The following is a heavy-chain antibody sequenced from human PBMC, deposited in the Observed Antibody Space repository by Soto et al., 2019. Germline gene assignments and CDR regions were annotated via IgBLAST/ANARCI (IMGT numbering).Heavy chain of an antibody. Sequence: GASVKVSCKASGYTFTGYYMHWVRQAPGQGLEWMGWINPNSGGTNYAQKFQGWVTMTRDTSISTAYMELSRLRSDDTAVYYCATSKAWYSGMDVWGQGTTVTVSS. CDR2: INPNSGGT. CDR1: GYTFTGYY. J-gene: IGHJ6*02. V-gene: IGHV1-2*04. CDR3: ATSKAWYSGMDV.